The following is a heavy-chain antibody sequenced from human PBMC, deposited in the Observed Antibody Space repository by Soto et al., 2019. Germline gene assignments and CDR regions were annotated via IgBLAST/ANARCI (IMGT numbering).Heavy chain of an antibody. J-gene: IGHJ4*02. Sequence: QVQLPESGPGLVKPSETLSLTCTVSGGSMRSYYWTWIRQPPGKGLEWLGCISYTGNTNYNPSLKSRVTISVDSSNNQFSLRLNSVTAADTALYYCARDRDYGDYDSWGQGTLVTVSS. V-gene: IGHV4-59*01. D-gene: IGHD4-17*01. CDR1: GGSMRSYY. CDR2: ISYTGNT. CDR3: ARDRDYGDYDS.